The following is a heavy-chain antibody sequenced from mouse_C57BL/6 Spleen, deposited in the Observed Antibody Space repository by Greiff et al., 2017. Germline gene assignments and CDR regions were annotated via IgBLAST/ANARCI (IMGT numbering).Heavy chain of an antibody. CDR2: ISYSGST. CDR1: GYSITSGYD. Sequence: EVKVVESGPGMVKPSQSLSLTCTVTGYSITSGYDWHLIRHFPGNKLEWMGYISYSGSTNYNQSLKSRISITHDTSKNHFFLKLNSVTTEDTATYYCARARQLYAMDYWGQGTSVTVSS. CDR3: ARARQLYAMDY. V-gene: IGHV3-1*01. D-gene: IGHD6-1*01. J-gene: IGHJ4*01.